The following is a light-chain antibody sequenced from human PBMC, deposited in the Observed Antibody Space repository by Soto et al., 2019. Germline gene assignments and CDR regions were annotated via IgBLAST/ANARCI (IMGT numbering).Light chain of an antibody. J-gene: IGKJ5*01. V-gene: IGKV3-11*01. Sequence: EIVLTQSPVTVSFSPGERSTLSCMASSQSVSSYLAWYQQKPGQAPRLLIYDASNRATGIPARFSGSGSGTDFTLTISSLEPEDFAVYYCQQRSNWPPKTFGQGTRLEIK. CDR1: QSVSSY. CDR3: QQRSNWPPKT. CDR2: DAS.